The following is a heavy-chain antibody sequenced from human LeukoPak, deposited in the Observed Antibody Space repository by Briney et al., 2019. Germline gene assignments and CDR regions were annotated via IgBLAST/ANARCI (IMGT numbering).Heavy chain of an antibody. J-gene: IGHJ4*02. CDR2: INHSGST. CDR1: GGSFSGYY. V-gene: IGHV4-34*01. CDR3: ARGHHPYIAARIDY. Sequence: PSETLSLTCAVYGGSFSGYYWSWIRQPPGKGLGWIGEINHSGSTNYNPSLKSRVTISVDTSKNQFSLKLSSVTAADTAVYYCARGHHPYIAARIDYWGQGTLVTVSS. D-gene: IGHD6-6*01.